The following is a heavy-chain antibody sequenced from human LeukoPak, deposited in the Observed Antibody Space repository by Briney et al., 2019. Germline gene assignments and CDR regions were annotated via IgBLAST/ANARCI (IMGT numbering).Heavy chain of an antibody. Sequence: ASVKVSCKASGYTFTDYYMHWVRQSPGQGLEWMGRINPNNAGTNYAQKFQGRVAMTTDTSISTAYMELSSLSSDDTAVYYCARGGVTTRPWDYWGQGTQVTVSS. CDR1: GYTFTDYY. J-gene: IGHJ4*02. D-gene: IGHD2-8*02. CDR3: ARGGVTTRPWDY. CDR2: INPNNAGT. V-gene: IGHV1-2*02.